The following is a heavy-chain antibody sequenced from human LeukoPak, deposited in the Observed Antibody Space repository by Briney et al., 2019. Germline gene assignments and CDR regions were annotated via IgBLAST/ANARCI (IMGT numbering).Heavy chain of an antibody. CDR3: ARRGPWSGGYYFMDV. CDR1: GGSIRSTSYY. J-gene: IGHJ6*03. CDR2: IYHSGSK. Sequence: SETLSLTCTVSGGSIRSTSYYWGWIRQPPGKGLVWIGSIYHSGSKYYNPSLKSRVTISVDTSKNQFSLKLRSVTAADTAIYYCARRGPWSGGYYFMDVWGKGTTVTVSS. D-gene: IGHD1-26*01. V-gene: IGHV4-39*01.